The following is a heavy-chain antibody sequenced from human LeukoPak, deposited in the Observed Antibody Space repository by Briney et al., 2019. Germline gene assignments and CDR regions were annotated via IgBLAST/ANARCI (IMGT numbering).Heavy chain of an antibody. CDR2: IYYIRST. CDR3: ARGSYSSSWYAKAEYFQH. J-gene: IGHJ1*01. CDR1: VGSISGYN. D-gene: IGHD6-13*01. V-gene: IGHV4-59*01. Sequence: PSETLSLTSTVSVGSISGYNWSWIRRPPRKRLGWIGYIYYIRSTNYNPSLKSRVTISVDTSKNQFSLKLSSVTAADTAVYYCARGSYSSSWYAKAEYFQHWGQGTLVTVSS.